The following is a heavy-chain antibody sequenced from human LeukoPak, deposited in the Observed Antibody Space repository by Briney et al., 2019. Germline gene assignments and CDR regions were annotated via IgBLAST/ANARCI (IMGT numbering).Heavy chain of an antibody. Sequence: SETLSLTCAVYGGSFSGYYWSWIRQPPGKGLEWIGEINHSGSTNYNPSLKSRVTISVDTSKNQFSLKLSSVTAADTAVYYCARMGRLLWFGESTDYWGQGTLVTVSS. V-gene: IGHV4-34*01. CDR1: GGSFSGYY. CDR3: ARMGRLLWFGESTDY. CDR2: INHSGST. J-gene: IGHJ4*02. D-gene: IGHD3-10*01.